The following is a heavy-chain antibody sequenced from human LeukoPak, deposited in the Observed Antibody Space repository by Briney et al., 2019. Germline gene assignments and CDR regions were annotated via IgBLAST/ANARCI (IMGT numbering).Heavy chain of an antibody. CDR3: AKDRILYYYDSSGYHY. J-gene: IGHJ4*02. CDR1: GFTFSSYA. V-gene: IGHV3-23*01. CDR2: ISGSGRST. Sequence: PGGSLRLSCAASGFTFSSYAMSWVRQAPGKGLEWVSAISGSGRSTYYADSVKGRFTISRDNAKNTLFLRMNILRADDTAVYYCAKDRILYYYDSSGYHYWGQGTLVTVSS. D-gene: IGHD3-22*01.